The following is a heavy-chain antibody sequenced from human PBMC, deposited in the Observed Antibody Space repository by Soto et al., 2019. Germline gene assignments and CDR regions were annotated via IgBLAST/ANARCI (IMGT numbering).Heavy chain of an antibody. D-gene: IGHD3-10*01. CDR3: ARGSSYGSGSRHQKTFGY. J-gene: IGHJ4*02. V-gene: IGHV4-34*01. Sequence: PSETLSLTCAVYGGSFSGHYWSWIRQPPGKGLEWIGEINHSGSTNYNPSLKSRVTISVDTSKNQISLKLSTVTAADTAVYYCARGSSYGSGSRHQKTFGYWGQGTLVT. CDR2: INHSGST. CDR1: GGSFSGHY.